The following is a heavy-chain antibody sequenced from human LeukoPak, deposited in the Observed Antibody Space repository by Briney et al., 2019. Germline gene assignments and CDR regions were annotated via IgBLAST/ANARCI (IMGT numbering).Heavy chain of an antibody. CDR3: ARGKELLRWPKSVDY. D-gene: IGHD4-23*01. J-gene: IGHJ4*02. CDR1: GGSFSGYY. CDR2: INHSGST. Sequence: ETLSLSCALYGGSFSGYYSCWVRQRPQKGGEWVVEINHSGSTNYNPSLKSRVTISVDTSKNQFSLKLSSVTAADTAVYYCARGKELLRWPKSVDYWGQGTLVTVSS. V-gene: IGHV4-34*01.